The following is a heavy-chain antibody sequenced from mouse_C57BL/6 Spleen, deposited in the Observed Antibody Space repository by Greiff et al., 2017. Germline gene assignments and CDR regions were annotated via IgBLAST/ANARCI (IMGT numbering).Heavy chain of an antibody. CDR1: GFTFSSYA. CDR2: ISDGGSYT. V-gene: IGHV5-4*03. Sequence: EVKVVESGGGLVKPGGSLKLSCAASGFTFSSYAMSWVRQTPEKRLEWVATISDGGSYTYYPDNVKGRFTISRDNAKNNLYLQMSHLKSEDTAMYYCARAYDGYFWFAYWGQGTLVTVSA. D-gene: IGHD2-3*01. CDR3: ARAYDGYFWFAY. J-gene: IGHJ3*01.